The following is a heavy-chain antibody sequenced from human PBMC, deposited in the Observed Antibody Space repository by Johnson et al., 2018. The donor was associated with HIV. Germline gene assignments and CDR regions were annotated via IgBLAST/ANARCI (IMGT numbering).Heavy chain of an antibody. CDR2: IWYDGSNK. V-gene: IGHV3-33*06. Sequence: QVQLVESGGGVVQPGRSLRLSCAASGFTFSNYAMHWVRQAPGKGLEWVAVIWYDGSNKYYADSVKGRFTISRDNSKNTLYLQMNSLRAEDTAVYYCAKGFFELDDAFDIWGQGTMVTVSS. CDR3: AKGFFELDDAFDI. CDR1: GFTFSNYA. J-gene: IGHJ3*02. D-gene: IGHD3/OR15-3a*01.